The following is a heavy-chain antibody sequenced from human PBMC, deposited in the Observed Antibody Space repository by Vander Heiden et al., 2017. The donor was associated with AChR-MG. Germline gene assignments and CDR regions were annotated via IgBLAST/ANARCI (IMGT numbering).Heavy chain of an antibody. CDR1: GFTFGDYA. D-gene: IGHD3-22*01. V-gene: IGHV3-49*03. Sequence: EVQLVESGGGLVQPGRSLRLSCTASGFTFGDYAMGWFRQAPGKGLEWVGFIRSKAYGGTTEYAASVKGRFTISRDDSKSIAYLQMNSLKTEDTAVYYCTRVSYYDSSGPLGYWGQGTLVTVSS. CDR2: IRSKAYGGTT. J-gene: IGHJ4*02. CDR3: TRVSYYDSSGPLGY.